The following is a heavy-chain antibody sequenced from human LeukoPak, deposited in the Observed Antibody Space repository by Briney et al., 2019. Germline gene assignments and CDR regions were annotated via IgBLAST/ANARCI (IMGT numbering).Heavy chain of an antibody. CDR2: IYYRGST. Sequence: SETLSLTRTLSGGSLSSSSYYWGWIRQPPRKGLEWIGSIYYRGSTYYNPSLKSRVTISVDTSKNQFSLKLISVAAADTAVYYCAGGRLVYAIRGGSRDFDYWGQGTLVTVSS. J-gene: IGHJ4*02. D-gene: IGHD2-8*01. CDR3: AGGRLVYAIRGGSRDFDY. CDR1: GGSLSSSSYY. V-gene: IGHV4-39*07.